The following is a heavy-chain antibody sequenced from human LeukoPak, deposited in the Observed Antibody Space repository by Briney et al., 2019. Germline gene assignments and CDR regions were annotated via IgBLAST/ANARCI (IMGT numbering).Heavy chain of an antibody. CDR2: IYHSGST. J-gene: IGHJ4*02. D-gene: IGHD1-26*01. V-gene: IGHV4-30-2*01. CDR3: ARGLRGSHDY. CDR1: GGSISSGGYS. Sequence: PSQTLSLTCAVSGGSISSGGYSWSWIRQPPGKGLEWIGYIYHSGSTYYNPSLKSRVTISVDRSKNQFSLKLSSVTAADTAVYYCARGLRGSHDYWGQGTLVTVSS.